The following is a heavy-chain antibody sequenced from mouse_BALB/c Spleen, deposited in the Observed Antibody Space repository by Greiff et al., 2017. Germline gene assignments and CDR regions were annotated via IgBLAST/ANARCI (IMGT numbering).Heavy chain of an antibody. CDR2: IWAGGST. Sequence: QVQLKQSGPGLVAPSQSLSITCTVSGFSLTSYGVHWVRQPPGKGLEWLGVIWAGGSTNYNSALMSRLSISKDNSKSQVFFKMNSLQANDTAIYYCAEGGNLAWFAYWGQGTLVTVSA. D-gene: IGHD1-1*01. J-gene: IGHJ3*01. V-gene: IGHV2-9*02. CDR3: AEGGNLAWFAY. CDR1: GFSLTSYG.